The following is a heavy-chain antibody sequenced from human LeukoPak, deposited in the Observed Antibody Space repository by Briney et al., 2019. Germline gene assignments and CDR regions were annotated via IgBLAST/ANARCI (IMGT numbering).Heavy chain of an antibody. CDR2: IYPGDSDT. D-gene: IGHD6-13*01. J-gene: IGHJ4*02. CDR3: ARRGIAAAGRGPGDY. CDR1: GYTFTNYW. V-gene: IGHV5-51*01. Sequence: GESLKISCKGSGYTFTNYWIGWVRQMPGKGLEFMGIIYPGDSDTRYSPSFQGQVTISADKSISTAYLQWSSLKASDTAMYYCARRGIAAAGRGPGDYWGQGTLVTVSS.